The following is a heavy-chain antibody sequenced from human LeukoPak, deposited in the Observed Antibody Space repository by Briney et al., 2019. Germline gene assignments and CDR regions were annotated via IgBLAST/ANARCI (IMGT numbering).Heavy chain of an antibody. J-gene: IGHJ5*02. Sequence: SGGSLRLSCAASGFTFSSYWMSWVRQAPGKGLEWVANIKQDGSEKYYVDSVKGRFTISRDNAKNSLYLQMNSLRAEDTAVYYCARVIIGGNYDFWIDNWSDPWGQGTLVTVSS. V-gene: IGHV3-7*01. CDR2: IKQDGSEK. D-gene: IGHD3-3*01. CDR3: ARVIIGGNYDFWIDNWSDP. CDR1: GFTFSSYW.